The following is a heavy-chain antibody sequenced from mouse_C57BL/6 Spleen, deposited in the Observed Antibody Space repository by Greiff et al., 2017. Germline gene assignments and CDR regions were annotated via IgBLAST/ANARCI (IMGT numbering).Heavy chain of an antibody. Sequence: EVKLVEPGGGLVKPGGSLKLSCAASGFTFSSYAMYWVRQTPEKRLEWVATISAGGSYTYYPDNVKGRFTITIDNAKNNLYLQMSHLKSENTAMYYGARDRKDSSGSYYFDYWGQGTTLTVSS. D-gene: IGHD3-2*02. V-gene: IGHV5-4*03. CDR3: ARDRKDSSGSYYFDY. CDR2: ISAGGSYT. CDR1: GFTFSSYA. J-gene: IGHJ2*01.